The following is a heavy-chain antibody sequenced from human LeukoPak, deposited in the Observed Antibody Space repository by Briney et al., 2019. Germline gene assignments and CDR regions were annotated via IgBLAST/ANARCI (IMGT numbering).Heavy chain of an antibody. CDR1: GGSISSGGYY. CDR3: ARDLSVISAKGSAFDI. D-gene: IGHD4-11*01. CDR2: IYYSGST. J-gene: IGHJ3*02. Sequence: SETLSLICTVSGGSISSGGYYWSWIRQHPGKGLEWIGYIYYSGSTYYNPSLKSRVTISVDTSKNQFSLKLSSVTAADTAVYYCARDLSVISAKGSAFDIWGQGTMVTVSS. V-gene: IGHV4-31*03.